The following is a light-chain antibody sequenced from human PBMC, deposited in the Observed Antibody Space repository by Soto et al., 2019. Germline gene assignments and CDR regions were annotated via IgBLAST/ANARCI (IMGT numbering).Light chain of an antibody. J-gene: IGKJ1*01. CDR1: QSVSSSY. Sequence: ESVLTQSPGTLSLSPGERVTLSCRASQSVSSSYLAWYQQKPGQAPRLLIYAASTRATGIPVRFSGSGSGTEFTLTISRLEPEDFAVYYCQQYGSSPTFGQGTKVDIK. CDR2: AAS. CDR3: QQYGSSPT. V-gene: IGKV3-20*01.